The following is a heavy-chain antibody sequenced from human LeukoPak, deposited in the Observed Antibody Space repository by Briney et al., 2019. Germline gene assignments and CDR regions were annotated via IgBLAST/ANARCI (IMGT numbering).Heavy chain of an antibody. V-gene: IGHV1-2*02. CDR2: INPNSGGT. D-gene: IGHD3-3*01. CDR3: ARAIFGAGNWFDP. J-gene: IGHJ5*02. Sequence: ASVKVSCKASGYTFTGYYMHWVRQARGQGLEWMGWINPNSGGTNYAQKFQGRVTMTRDTPISTAYMELSRLRSDDTAVYYCARAIFGAGNWFDPWGQGTLVTVSS. CDR1: GYTFTGYY.